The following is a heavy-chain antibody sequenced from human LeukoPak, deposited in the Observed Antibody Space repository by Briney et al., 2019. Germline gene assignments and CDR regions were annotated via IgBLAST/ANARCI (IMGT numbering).Heavy chain of an antibody. CDR3: ARAYCGGDCYTHYYYGMDV. Sequence: SQTLSLTCTVSGVSISSGGYYWSWIRQHPGKGLEWIGYIYYSGSTYYNPSLKSRVTISVDKSKNQFSLKLSSVTAADTAVYYCARAYCGGDCYTHYYYGMDVWGQGTTVTVSS. J-gene: IGHJ6*02. V-gene: IGHV4-31*03. CDR2: IYYSGST. CDR1: GVSISSGGYY. D-gene: IGHD2-21*02.